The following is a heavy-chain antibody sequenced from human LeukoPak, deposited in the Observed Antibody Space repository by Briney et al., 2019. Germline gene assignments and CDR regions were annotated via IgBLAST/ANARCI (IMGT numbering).Heavy chain of an antibody. CDR3: ARCGIWADSWSAGYYYYMDV. V-gene: IGHV1-18*01. D-gene: IGHD6-13*01. J-gene: IGHJ6*03. CDR1: GYTFTSYG. CDR2: ISGYNGNT. Sequence: GASVKVSCKASGYTFTSYGINWVRQAPGQGLEWMGWISGYNGNTNYTQMLQGRVTMTIDASTSTAYMELRSLRSDDTAVYYCARCGIWADSWSAGYYYYMDVWGKGTTVTISS.